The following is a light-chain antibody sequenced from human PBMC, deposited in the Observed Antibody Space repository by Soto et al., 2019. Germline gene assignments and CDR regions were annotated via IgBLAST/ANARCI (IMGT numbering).Light chain of an antibody. CDR3: QQYNKWPYP. CDR1: QGVSRN. V-gene: IGKV3-15*01. CDR2: GAS. Sequence: DIVMTQSPATLSVSPGDGAALSCRASQGVSRNFAWYQHKPGQAPRLLIYGASTRATDIPARFRGSGSGTEFTLPISSLQAADLAVYYCQQYNKWPYPFGQGNKLEIK. J-gene: IGKJ2*01.